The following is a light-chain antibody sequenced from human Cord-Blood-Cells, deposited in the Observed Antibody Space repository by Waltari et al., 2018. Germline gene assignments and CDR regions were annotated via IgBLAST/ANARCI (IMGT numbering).Light chain of an antibody. CDR1: QSISSW. Sequence: DIQMTQSPYTLSASVGDRVTITCRASQSISSWLAWYQQKPGEAPKLLIYDASSLESGVPSRFSGSGSGTEFTLTISSLQPDDFATYYCQQYNSYSQAFGQGTKVEIK. CDR2: DAS. J-gene: IGKJ1*01. V-gene: IGKV1-5*01. CDR3: QQYNSYSQA.